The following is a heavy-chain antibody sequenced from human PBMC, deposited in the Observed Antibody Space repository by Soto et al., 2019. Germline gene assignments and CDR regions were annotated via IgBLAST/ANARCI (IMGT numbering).Heavy chain of an antibody. CDR1: GGSISSYY. CDR3: AREVGRYCISTSCYAGWFDP. CDR2: IYYSGST. V-gene: IGHV4-59*01. D-gene: IGHD2-2*01. Sequence: QVQLQESGPGLVKPSETLSLTCTVSGGSISSYYWSWIRQPPGKGLEWIGYIYYSGSTNYNPSLKIRFAISVDTSKNQFSLKLSSLTAADTAVYYCAREVGRYCISTSCYAGWFDPWGQGTLVTVSS. J-gene: IGHJ5*02.